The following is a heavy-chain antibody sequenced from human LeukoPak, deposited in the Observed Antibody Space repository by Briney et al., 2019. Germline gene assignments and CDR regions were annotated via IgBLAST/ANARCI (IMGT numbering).Heavy chain of an antibody. V-gene: IGHV1-8*01. Sequence: ASVKVSCKASGYTFTSYDINWVRQATGQGLEWMGWMNPNSGNTGYAQKFQGRVTMTRNTSISTAYMELSSLRPEDTAVYYCARGPMTSPYYFDYWGQGTLVTVSS. D-gene: IGHD3-22*01. CDR3: ARGPMTSPYYFDY. CDR1: GYTFTSYD. J-gene: IGHJ4*02. CDR2: MNPNSGNT.